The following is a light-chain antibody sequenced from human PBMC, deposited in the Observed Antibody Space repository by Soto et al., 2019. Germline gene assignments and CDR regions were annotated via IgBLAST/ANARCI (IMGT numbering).Light chain of an antibody. CDR2: GAS. J-gene: IGKJ3*01. CDR3: QQYNNWPFT. CDR1: QSVSSN. V-gene: IGKV3-15*01. Sequence: EIVMTQSPATLSVSPGERATLSCRASQSVSSNLAWYQQKPGQAPRLLIYGASTRATGIPDRFSGSGSGTEFTLTISRLQSEDFAVYYCQQYNNWPFTVGPGTKVDIK.